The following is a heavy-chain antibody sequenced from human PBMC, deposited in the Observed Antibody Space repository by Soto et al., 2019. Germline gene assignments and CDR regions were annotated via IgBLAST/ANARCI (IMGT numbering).Heavy chain of an antibody. CDR1: GYTFTSYD. CDR2: MNPNSGNT. V-gene: IGHV1-8*01. CDR3: ARGPYYDFWSGYYPYYYHYMDV. D-gene: IGHD3-3*01. Sequence: ASVKVSCKASGYTFTSYDINWVRQATGQGLEWMGWMNPNSGNTGYAQKFQGRVTMTRNTSISTAYMELSSLRSEDTAVYYCARGPYYDFWSGYYPYYYHYMDVWGKGTTVTVSS. J-gene: IGHJ6*03.